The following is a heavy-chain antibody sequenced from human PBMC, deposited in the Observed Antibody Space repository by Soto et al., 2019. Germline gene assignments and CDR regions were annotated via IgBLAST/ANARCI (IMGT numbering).Heavy chain of an antibody. CDR1: GFTFSSYA. D-gene: IGHD3-22*01. CDR2: ISGSGGST. V-gene: IGHV3-23*01. Sequence: GGSLRLSCAASGFTFSSYAMSWVRQAPGKGLEWVSAISGSGGSTYYADSVKGRFTISRDNSKNTLYLQMNSLRAEDTAVYYCARAKTYYGSKGWFDPWGQGTLVTVSS. CDR3: ARAKTYYGSKGWFDP. J-gene: IGHJ5*02.